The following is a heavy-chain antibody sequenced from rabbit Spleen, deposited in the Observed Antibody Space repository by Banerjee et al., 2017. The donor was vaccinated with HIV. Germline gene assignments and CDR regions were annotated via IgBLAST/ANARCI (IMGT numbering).Heavy chain of an antibody. CDR1: GLSFSDRDV. D-gene: IGHD1-1*01. V-gene: IGHV1S45*01. CDR2: INTATGKG. J-gene: IGHJ4*01. Sequence: QERLVESRGGLVQPEGSLTLTCKASGLSFSDRDVMCWVRQAPGKGLEWIACINTATGKGVYATWAKGRFTISRTSSTTVTLQMTSLTAADTATYFCARDLVAVIGWNFNLWGPGTLVTVS. CDR3: ARDLVAVIGWNFNL.